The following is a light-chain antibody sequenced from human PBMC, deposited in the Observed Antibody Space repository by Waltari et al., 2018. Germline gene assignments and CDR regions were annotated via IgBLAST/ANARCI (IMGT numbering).Light chain of an antibody. Sequence: TLSLFPGERATLSCRASQSVSRSLAWYQQKPGQAPRLLIYGASSRATGVPDRFSGSGSGTDFSLTISRLEPEDFAVYYCQHYVRLPVTFGQGP. CDR1: QSVSRS. J-gene: IGKJ1*01. CDR3: QHYVRLPVT. CDR2: GAS. V-gene: IGKV3-20*01.